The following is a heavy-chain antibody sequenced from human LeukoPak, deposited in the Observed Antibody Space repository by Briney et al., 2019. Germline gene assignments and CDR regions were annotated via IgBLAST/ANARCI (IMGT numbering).Heavy chain of an antibody. V-gene: IGHV3-23*01. Sequence: PGGSLRLACAASGFRFSSYAMSWVRQAPGKGLEWVSAISGSGASTYYADSVKGRFTVSRDNSKNTLYLQMSSLRAEDTAVYYCAKDERNWNYNLASQTYDWGQGTLVTVSS. D-gene: IGHD1-7*01. J-gene: IGHJ4*02. CDR3: AKDERNWNYNLASQTYD. CDR2: ISGSGAST. CDR1: GFRFSSYA.